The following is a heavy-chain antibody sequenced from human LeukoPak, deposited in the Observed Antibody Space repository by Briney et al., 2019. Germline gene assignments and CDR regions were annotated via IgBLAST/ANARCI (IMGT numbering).Heavy chain of an antibody. CDR3: ACATGSSLNY. Sequence: TTSETLSLTCTVSGYSISSGYNWGWIRQPPGEGLEWIGSIYHSGSTYYNPSLKSRVTMSVDTSKNQFSLKLSSVTAADTAVYYCACATGSSLNYWGQGTLVTVSS. CDR1: GYSISSGYN. V-gene: IGHV4-38-2*02. J-gene: IGHJ4*02. D-gene: IGHD6-13*01. CDR2: IYHSGST.